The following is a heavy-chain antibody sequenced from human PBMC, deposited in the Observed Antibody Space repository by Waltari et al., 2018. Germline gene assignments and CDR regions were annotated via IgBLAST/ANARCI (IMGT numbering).Heavy chain of an antibody. D-gene: IGHD5-12*01. V-gene: IGHV1-69*12. J-gene: IGHJ6*02. Sequence: QVQLVQSGAEVKKPGSSVKASCKASGGTFSSYAISWVRQAPGQGLEWMGGIIPILGTANYAQKFQGRVTITADESTSTAYMELSSLRSEDTAVYYCASSQARLGVVAKYGMDVWGQGTTVTVSS. CDR2: IIPILGTA. CDR3: ASSQARLGVVAKYGMDV. CDR1: GGTFSSYA.